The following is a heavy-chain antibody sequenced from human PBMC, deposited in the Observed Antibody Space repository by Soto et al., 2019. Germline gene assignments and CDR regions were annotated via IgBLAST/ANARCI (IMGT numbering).Heavy chain of an antibody. V-gene: IGHV4-59*01. CDR2: IHYSGIT. D-gene: IGHD7-27*01. J-gene: IGHJ4*02. Sequence: SETLSLTCTVSGGSISSYYWSWFRQSPGKRLEWIGYIHYSGITKYNPSLKSRVTISLDTSKNQFSLKLSSVTAADSAVYYCARHPGASFDYWGQGTLVTVSS. CDR3: ARHPGASFDY. CDR1: GGSISSYY.